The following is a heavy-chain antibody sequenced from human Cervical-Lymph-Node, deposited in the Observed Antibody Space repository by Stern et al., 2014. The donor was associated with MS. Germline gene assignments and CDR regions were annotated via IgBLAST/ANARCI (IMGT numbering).Heavy chain of an antibody. CDR1: GDSVSAYY. J-gene: IGHJ6*02. Sequence: QVQLQESGPGLVKPSETLSLTCSVSGDSVSAYYWSWVRQPAGKGLEWIGHIYTSGAVNRTPSLRSRVSMSVDTSKNSISLSLTAVTAADTAVYYCARDSFDESSAYHYGMDVWGQGTTVTVSS. CDR2: IYTSGAV. CDR3: ARDSFDESSAYHYGMDV. V-gene: IGHV4-4*07. D-gene: IGHD3-10*01.